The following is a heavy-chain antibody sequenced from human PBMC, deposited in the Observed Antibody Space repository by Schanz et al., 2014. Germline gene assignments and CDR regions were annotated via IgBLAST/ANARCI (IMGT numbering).Heavy chain of an antibody. J-gene: IGHJ4*02. CDR3: ARTGYDPSLTH. CDR2: IIPITGIT. CDR1: GDTFRSYT. V-gene: IGHV1-69*02. Sequence: QVPLVQSGAEVTKPGSSVKVSCKASGDTFRSYTINWVRHAPGQGLEWMGRIIPITGITNYAQKFQGRVTFTADKSTSTAFLEVNSLRSEDTAVYCARTGYDPSLTHWGQGTLVTVSS. D-gene: IGHD5-12*01.